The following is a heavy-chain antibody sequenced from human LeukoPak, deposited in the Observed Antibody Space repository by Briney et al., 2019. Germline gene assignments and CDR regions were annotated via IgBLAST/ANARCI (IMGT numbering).Heavy chain of an antibody. CDR2: IYHSGST. CDR1: GASISSSNW. Sequence: SRTLSLTCAVSGASISSSNWWSWVRQPPGRGLEWIGEIYHSGSTNYNPSLKSRVTISLDKSKNQFSLKLNSVTAADTAVYYCARGGVYYGSGSNWFDPWGQGTLVTVSS. J-gene: IGHJ5*02. CDR3: ARGGVYYGSGSNWFDP. V-gene: IGHV4-4*02. D-gene: IGHD3-10*01.